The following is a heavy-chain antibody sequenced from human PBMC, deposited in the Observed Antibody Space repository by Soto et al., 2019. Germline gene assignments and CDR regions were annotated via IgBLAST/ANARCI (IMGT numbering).Heavy chain of an antibody. D-gene: IGHD1-1*01. CDR3: VRTTQPVTTTYFDY. CDR1: GFTFGDHY. V-gene: IGHV3-72*01. CDR2: VRNKAHSYST. Sequence: EVQVVESGGGVVQPGGSLRLSCAVSGFTFGDHYIDWVRQAPGKGLEWLGRVRNKAHSYSTAYAASVRGRFSLSRDDSQSSVYLQMNSLKTEYTVGYYCVRTTQPVTTTYFDYWGQGTLVTVSS. J-gene: IGHJ4*02.